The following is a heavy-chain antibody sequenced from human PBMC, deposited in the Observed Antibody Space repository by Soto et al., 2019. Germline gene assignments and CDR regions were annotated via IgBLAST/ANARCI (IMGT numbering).Heavy chain of an antibody. Sequence: SQTLSLTCTVYGGCFSCYFWTWIRQPPGKGLEWLAEFTHSGITNYNPSVESRVSMSVDTSKNQFSLRLYSVTAADTAVYYCAMYCSVGSCYVGLDAFDICGQGTMVT. CDR3: AMYCSVGSCYVGLDAFDI. V-gene: IGHV4-34*01. D-gene: IGHD2-15*01. CDR2: FTHSGIT. CDR1: GGCFSCYF. J-gene: IGHJ3*02.